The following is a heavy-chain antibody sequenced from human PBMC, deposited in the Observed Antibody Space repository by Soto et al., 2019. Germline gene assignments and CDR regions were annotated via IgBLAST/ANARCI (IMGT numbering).Heavy chain of an antibody. CDR2: ISAYNGNT. Sequence: ASVKVSCKASGYTFTSYGISWVRQAPGQGLEWMGWISAYNGNTNYAQKLQGRVTMTTDTSTSTAYMELRSLRSDDTAVYYCARDIGLSVSQRPSPMSRSWYPKRFDPWGQGTLVTGSS. CDR3: ARDIGLSVSQRPSPMSRSWYPKRFDP. V-gene: IGHV1-18*01. J-gene: IGHJ5*02. CDR1: GYTFTSYG. D-gene: IGHD6-13*01.